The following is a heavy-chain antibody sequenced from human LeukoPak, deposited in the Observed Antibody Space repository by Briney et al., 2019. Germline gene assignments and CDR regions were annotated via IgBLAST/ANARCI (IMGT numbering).Heavy chain of an antibody. V-gene: IGHV1-69*13. CDR3: ARGRYSSSINSMDV. CDR2: ITPIFGTA. CDR1: GGTFSSYT. J-gene: IGHJ6*02. D-gene: IGHD6-6*01. Sequence: SVKVSCTASGGTFSSYTISWVRQAPGQGLEWMGGITPIFGTANYAQKFQGRVTITADESTSTAYMELSSLRSEDTAVYYCARGRYSSSINSMDVWGQGTTVTVSS.